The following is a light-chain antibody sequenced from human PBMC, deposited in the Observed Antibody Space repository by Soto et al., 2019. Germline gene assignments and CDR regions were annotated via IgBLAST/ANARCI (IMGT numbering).Light chain of an antibody. Sequence: EIVLTQSPGTLSLSPGERATLSCRASQSVSSNYLAWYQQRPGQAPRVLIYGASSRAPGIPDRFSGSGSGTDFTLTISRLEPEDFEVYYCQQYVSSPPSYTFGQGTKLEIK. V-gene: IGKV3-20*01. CDR3: QQYVSSPPSYT. CDR1: QSVSSNY. J-gene: IGKJ2*01. CDR2: GAS.